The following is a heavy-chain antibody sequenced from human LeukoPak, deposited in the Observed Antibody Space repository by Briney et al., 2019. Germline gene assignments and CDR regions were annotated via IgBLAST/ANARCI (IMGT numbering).Heavy chain of an antibody. V-gene: IGHV3-23*01. CDR3: AKAGVEVDYYDSSGYLDY. D-gene: IGHD3-22*01. Sequence: GGSLRLSCAASEFTFSDYYMSWVRQAPGKGLEWVSAISGSGGSTYYADSVKGRFTISRDNSKNTLYLQMNSLRAEDTAVYYCAKAGVEVDYYDSSGYLDYWGQGTLVTVSS. CDR1: EFTFSDYY. J-gene: IGHJ4*02. CDR2: ISGSGGST.